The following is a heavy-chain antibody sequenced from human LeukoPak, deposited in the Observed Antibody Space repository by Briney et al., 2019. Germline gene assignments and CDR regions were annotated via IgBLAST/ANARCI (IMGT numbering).Heavy chain of an antibody. CDR1: GFTFSSYA. Sequence: PGGSLKLSCAASGFTFSSYAMHWVRQAPGKGLEWVAVISYDGSNKYYADSVKGRFTISRDNSKNTLYLQMNSLRAEDTAVYYCARGRVVVPAAIMYWGQGTLVTVSS. J-gene: IGHJ4*02. CDR3: ARGRVVVPAAIMY. D-gene: IGHD2-2*01. V-gene: IGHV3-30*04. CDR2: ISYDGSNK.